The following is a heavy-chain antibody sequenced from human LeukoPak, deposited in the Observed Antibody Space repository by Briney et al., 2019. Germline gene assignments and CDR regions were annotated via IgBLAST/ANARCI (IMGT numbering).Heavy chain of an antibody. CDR2: IYYSGST. CDR3: AGDGQPLDYGDVT. D-gene: IGHD4-17*01. CDR1: GGSASSGSYY. V-gene: IGHV4-61*01. J-gene: IGHJ5*02. Sequence: SETLSLTCTVSGGSASSGSYYWSWIRQPPGKGLEWVGYIYYSGSTNYNPSLKSRVTISVDTSKNQFSLKLSSVTAADTAVYYCAGDGQPLDYGDVTWGQGTLVTVSS.